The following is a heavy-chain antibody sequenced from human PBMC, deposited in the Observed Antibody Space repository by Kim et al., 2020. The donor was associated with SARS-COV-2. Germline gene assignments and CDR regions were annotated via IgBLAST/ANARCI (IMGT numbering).Heavy chain of an antibody. V-gene: IGHV3-33*08. CDR1: GFTFSSYG. CDR3: ARDGLSHVLRYFDWLSNYYYGMDV. Sequence: GGSLRLSCAASGFTFSSYGMHWVRQAPGKGLEWVAVIWYDGSNKYYADSVKGRFTISRDNSKNTLYLQMNSLRAEDTAVYYCARDGLSHVLRYFDWLSNYYYGMDVWGQGTTVTVSS. J-gene: IGHJ6*02. D-gene: IGHD3-9*01. CDR2: IWYDGSNK.